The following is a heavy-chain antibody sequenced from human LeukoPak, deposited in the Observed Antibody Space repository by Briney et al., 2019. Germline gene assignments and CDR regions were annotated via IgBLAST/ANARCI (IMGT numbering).Heavy chain of an antibody. CDR3: VTVWDTAMSPFDY. V-gene: IGHV1-2*02. CDR1: GYTFTGYY. Sequence: ASVKVSCKASGYTFTGYYMHWVRQAPGQGLEWMGLINPNSGGTNYAQKFQGRVTMTRDTSISTAYMELSRLRSDDTAVYYCVTVWDTAMSPFDYWGQGTLVTVSS. J-gene: IGHJ4*02. CDR2: INPNSGGT. D-gene: IGHD5-18*01.